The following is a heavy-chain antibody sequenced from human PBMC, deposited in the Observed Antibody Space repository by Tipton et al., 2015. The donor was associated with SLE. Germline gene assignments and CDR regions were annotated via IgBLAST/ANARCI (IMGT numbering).Heavy chain of an antibody. CDR3: ARDLGSSGSFDS. D-gene: IGHD6-13*01. CDR2: IYYSGST. J-gene: IGHJ4*02. CDR1: GGSISSSSYY. V-gene: IGHV4-39*07. Sequence: TLSLTCTVSGGSISSSSYYWGWIRQPPGKGLEWIGSIYYSGSTFYNPSLKSRVTISVDTSKNQFSLKLSSVTAADTAVYYCARDLGSSGSFDSWGQGTLVTASS.